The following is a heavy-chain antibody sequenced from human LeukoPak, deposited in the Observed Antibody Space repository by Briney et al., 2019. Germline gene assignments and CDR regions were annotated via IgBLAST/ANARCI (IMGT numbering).Heavy chain of an antibody. Sequence: GASAKVSCKASGGTFSSYAISWVRQAPGQGLEWMGGIIPIFGTANYAQKFQGRVTITADESTSTAYMELSSLRSEDTAVYYCAREFPYCSGGSCYSGWFDPWGQGTLVTVSS. V-gene: IGHV1-69*13. J-gene: IGHJ5*02. CDR1: GGTFSSYA. D-gene: IGHD2-15*01. CDR2: IIPIFGTA. CDR3: AREFPYCSGGSCYSGWFDP.